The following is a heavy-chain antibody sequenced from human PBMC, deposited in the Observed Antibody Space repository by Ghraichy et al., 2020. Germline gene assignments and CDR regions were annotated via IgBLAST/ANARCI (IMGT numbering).Heavy chain of an antibody. J-gene: IGHJ5*02. CDR1: GFTFSTYS. Sequence: GGSLRLSCAASGFTFSTYSMNWVRQAPGKGLEWVSSISSSGSYIYYADSLKGRFTISRDNSKNMLYLQMNSLRAADTALYYCATTGSYSNGSWGQGTLVTVSS. CDR3: ATTGSYSNGS. CDR2: ISSSGSYI. V-gene: IGHV3-21*04. D-gene: IGHD4-11*01.